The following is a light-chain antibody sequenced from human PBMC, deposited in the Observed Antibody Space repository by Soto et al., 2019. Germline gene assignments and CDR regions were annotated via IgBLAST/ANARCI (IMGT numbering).Light chain of an antibody. Sequence: QSALTQPASVSGSPGQSITISCTGTSSDVGNYDLVSWYQQHPGKAPKLMIYEVSKRPSGVSNRFSGSKSGNTASLTISGLQAEAEAEYHCCSYAGSSTLVFGGGTKVTVL. CDR3: CSYAGSSTLV. CDR2: EVS. CDR1: SSDVGNYDL. J-gene: IGLJ2*01. V-gene: IGLV2-23*02.